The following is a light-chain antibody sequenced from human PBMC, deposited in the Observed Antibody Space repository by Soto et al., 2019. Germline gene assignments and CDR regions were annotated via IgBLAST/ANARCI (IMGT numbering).Light chain of an antibody. V-gene: IGKV1-39*01. CDR1: QSISSY. J-gene: IGKJ5*01. CDR3: QQSYSMPIT. Sequence: DIQMTQSPSSLSASVGDRVTITCRTSQSISSYLIWYQHKPGKAPKLLIYGASSLQSGVPSRFSGSGSGTDFTLTISSLQPEDCGTYYCQQSYSMPITFGQGTRLEIK. CDR2: GAS.